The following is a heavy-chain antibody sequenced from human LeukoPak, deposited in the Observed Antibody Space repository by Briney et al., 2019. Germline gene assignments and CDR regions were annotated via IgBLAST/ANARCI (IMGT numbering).Heavy chain of an antibody. D-gene: IGHD2-2*01. Sequence: GGSLRLSCAASGFTFSGFAMTWVRQAPGKGLEWVSSIGSDYKTHYSESVKGRFAISRDNSKSTLFLQMNSLRAEDTAVYYCARDQRYCSSSSCPWEPFDYWGQGTLVTVSS. V-gene: IGHV3-23*01. CDR3: ARDQRYCSSSSCPWEPFDY. CDR1: GFTFSGFA. J-gene: IGHJ4*02. CDR2: IGSDYKT.